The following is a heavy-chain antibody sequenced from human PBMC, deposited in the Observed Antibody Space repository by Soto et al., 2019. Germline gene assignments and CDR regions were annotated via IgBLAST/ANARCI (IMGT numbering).Heavy chain of an antibody. V-gene: IGHV4-4*02. CDR2: IYHSGST. CDR1: GGSISSSNW. Sequence: QVQLQESGPGLVKPSGTLSLTCAVSGGSISSSNWWSWVRQPPGEGLEWSGEIYHSGSTNYNPSLKRRVTISVDKSKNQFSLKLSSVTAADTAVYYCARDGELELHLGYWGQGTLVTVSS. J-gene: IGHJ4*02. CDR3: ARDGELELHLGY. D-gene: IGHD1-7*01.